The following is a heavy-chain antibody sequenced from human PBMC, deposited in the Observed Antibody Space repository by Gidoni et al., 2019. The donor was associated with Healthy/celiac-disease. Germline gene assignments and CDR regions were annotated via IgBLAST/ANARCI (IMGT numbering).Heavy chain of an antibody. D-gene: IGHD6-13*01. CDR2: ISWNSGSI. J-gene: IGHJ4*02. Sequence: EVQLVESGGGLVQPGRSLRLSCAASGFTFDDYAMHWVRQAPGKGLEWVSGISWNSGSIGYADSVKGRFTISRDNAKNSLYLQMNSLRAEDTALYYCAKDIAAAGLPAYYFDYWGQGTLVTVSS. CDR3: AKDIAAAGLPAYYFDY. CDR1: GFTFDDYA. V-gene: IGHV3-9*01.